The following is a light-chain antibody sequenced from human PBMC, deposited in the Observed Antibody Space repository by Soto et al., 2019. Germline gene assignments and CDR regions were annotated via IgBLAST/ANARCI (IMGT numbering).Light chain of an antibody. CDR1: QSISSW. Sequence: DIQMTQSPSTLPASVGDRVTITCRASQSISSWLAWYQQKPGKAPKLLIYDASSLESGVPSRFSGSGSGTEIHLNIRRPQADDFSTYYCQQYNSYPYTFGQGTKLEIK. J-gene: IGKJ2*01. V-gene: IGKV1-5*01. CDR2: DAS. CDR3: QQYNSYPYT.